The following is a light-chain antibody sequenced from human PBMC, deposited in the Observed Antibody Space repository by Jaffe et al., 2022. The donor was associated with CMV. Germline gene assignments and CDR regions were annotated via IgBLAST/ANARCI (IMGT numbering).Light chain of an antibody. CDR2: VGTGGIVG. J-gene: IGLJ2*01. CDR1: NGYSSYK. Sequence: QPVLTQPPSASATLGASVTLTCTLSNGYSSYKVDWYQQRPGKGPRFVMRVGTGGIVGSKGDGIPDRFSVLGAGLNRYLTIKNIQEEDESDYYCGADHGSGSNFVAFGGGTKLTVL. CDR3: GADHGSGSNFVA. V-gene: IGLV9-49*01.